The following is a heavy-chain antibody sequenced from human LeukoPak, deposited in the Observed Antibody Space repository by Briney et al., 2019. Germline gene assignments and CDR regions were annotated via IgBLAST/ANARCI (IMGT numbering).Heavy chain of an antibody. Sequence: GGSLRLSCAPSGLTFSSYDMSWVRDAPEKGVECVLAISGSGGSTYYADSVKGRLTISRDNSKNTLYLQMNSLRAEDTAVYYCAKDRDYGDYGLFDYWGQGTLVTVSS. CDR1: GLTFSSYD. D-gene: IGHD4-17*01. CDR3: AKDRDYGDYGLFDY. V-gene: IGHV3-23*01. CDR2: ISGSGGST. J-gene: IGHJ4*02.